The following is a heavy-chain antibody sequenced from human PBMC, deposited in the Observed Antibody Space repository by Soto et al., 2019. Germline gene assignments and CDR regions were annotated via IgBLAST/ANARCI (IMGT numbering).Heavy chain of an antibody. CDR3: ARHQGCTNGVCLNYYYYYGMDV. V-gene: IGHV4-39*01. CDR2: IYYSGST. J-gene: IGHJ6*02. Sequence: SETLSLTCTVSGGSISSSSYYWGWIRKPPGKGLEWIGSIYYSGSTYYNPSLKSRVTISVDTSKNQFSLKLSSVTAADTAVYYCARHQGCTNGVCLNYYYYYGMDVWGQGTTVTVSS. CDR1: GGSISSSSYY. D-gene: IGHD2-8*01.